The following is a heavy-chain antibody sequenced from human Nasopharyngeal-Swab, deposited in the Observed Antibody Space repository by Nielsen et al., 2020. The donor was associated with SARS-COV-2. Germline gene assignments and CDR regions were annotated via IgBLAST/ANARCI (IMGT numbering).Heavy chain of an antibody. D-gene: IGHD2-2*01. J-gene: IGHJ4*02. CDR2: IRSSSSYI. CDR3: ARGKAGYCSSTSCYLYFDY. CDR1: GFTFSSYS. Sequence: GGSLRLSCAASGFTFSSYSMNWVRQAPGKGLEWVSSIRSSSSYIYYADSVKGRFTISRDNAKNSLYLQMNSLRAEDTAVYYCARGKAGYCSSTSCYLYFDYWGQGTLVTVSS. V-gene: IGHV3-21*01.